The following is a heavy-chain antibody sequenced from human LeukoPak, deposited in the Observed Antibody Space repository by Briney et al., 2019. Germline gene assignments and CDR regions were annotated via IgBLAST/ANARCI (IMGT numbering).Heavy chain of an antibody. CDR2: IIPIFGTA. D-gene: IGHD3-10*01. J-gene: IGHJ4*02. CDR3: ARGQGNRLLWVGESLSNNNPLDY. Sequence: SVKVSCKASGCTFTSYAISWVRQAPGQGHEWMGGIIPIFGTANYAQKFQGRVTITADKSTSTGYSELSSLRSDDTGVYYCARGQGNRLLWVGESLSNNNPLDYWGQGTLVTVSS. V-gene: IGHV1-69*06. CDR1: GCTFTSYA.